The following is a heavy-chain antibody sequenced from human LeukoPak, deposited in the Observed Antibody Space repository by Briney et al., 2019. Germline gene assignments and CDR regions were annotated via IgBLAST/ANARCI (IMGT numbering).Heavy chain of an antibody. J-gene: IGHJ4*02. CDR1: GGSISSYY. D-gene: IGHD5-18*01. CDR2: IYHSGST. CDR3: ARLYSYGVKLIDY. Sequence: PSETLSLTCTVSGGSISSYYWSWIRQPPGKGLEWIGYIYHSGSTNYNPSLKSRVTISVDTSKNQFSLKLSSVTAADTAVYYCARLYSYGVKLIDYWGQGTLVTVSS. V-gene: IGHV4-59*01.